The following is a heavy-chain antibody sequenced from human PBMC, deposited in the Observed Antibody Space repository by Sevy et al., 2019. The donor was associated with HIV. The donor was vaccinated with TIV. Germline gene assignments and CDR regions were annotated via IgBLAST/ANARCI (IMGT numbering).Heavy chain of an antibody. Sequence: GGSLRLSCAASGFTFSNYAMSWVRQAPGKGLEWVSYISSSSSTIYYADSVKGRFTISRDNAKNSLYLQMNSLRDEDTAVYYCARRKYYDSSGYYRPDAFDIWGQGTMVTVSS. D-gene: IGHD3-22*01. CDR3: ARRKYYDSSGYYRPDAFDI. CDR1: GFTFSNYA. V-gene: IGHV3-48*02. CDR2: ISSSSSTI. J-gene: IGHJ3*02.